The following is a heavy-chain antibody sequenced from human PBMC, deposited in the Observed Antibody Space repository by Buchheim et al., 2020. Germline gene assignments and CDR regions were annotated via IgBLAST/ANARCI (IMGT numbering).Heavy chain of an antibody. Sequence: QVQLVQSGAEVKKPGASVKVSCKASGYTFTSYYMRWVRQAPGQGLEWMGIINPSGGSTSYAQKFQGRVTMTRDTSTSTVYMELSSLRSEDTAVYYCARDLDRYVGESIYYYYGMDVWGQGTT. D-gene: IGHD3-16*02. CDR2: INPSGGST. V-gene: IGHV1-46*01. J-gene: IGHJ6*02. CDR3: ARDLDRYVGESIYYYYGMDV. CDR1: GYTFTSYY.